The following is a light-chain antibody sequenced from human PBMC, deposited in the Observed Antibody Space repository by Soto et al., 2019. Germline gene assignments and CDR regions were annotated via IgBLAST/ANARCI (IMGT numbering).Light chain of an antibody. Sequence: ELVLTQSPATLSLSPGERATLSCRASQSVSYSLAWYQQKPGQAPRLLIYDASNRATGIPARFSGSGSGTDFTLTISSLEPEDFAVYYCQQRHNWEWTFGQGTKVEIK. CDR3: QQRHNWEWT. CDR2: DAS. V-gene: IGKV3-11*01. CDR1: QSVSYS. J-gene: IGKJ1*01.